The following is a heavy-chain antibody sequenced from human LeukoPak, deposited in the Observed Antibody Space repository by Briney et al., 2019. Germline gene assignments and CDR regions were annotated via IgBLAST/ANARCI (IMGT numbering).Heavy chain of an antibody. CDR1: GFTFSSYA. J-gene: IGHJ4*02. CDR3: ARYYYGSGSYSFADY. Sequence: GGSLRLSCAASGFTFSSYAMHWVRQAPGKGLEYVSAISSNGGSTSYANSVKGRFTISRDNSKNTLYLQMGSLRAEDMAVYYCARYYYGSGSYSFADYWGQGTLVTVSS. CDR2: ISSNGGST. D-gene: IGHD3-10*01. V-gene: IGHV3-64*01.